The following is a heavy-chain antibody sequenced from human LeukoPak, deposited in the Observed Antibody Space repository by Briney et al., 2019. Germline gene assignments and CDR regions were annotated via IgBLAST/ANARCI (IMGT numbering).Heavy chain of an antibody. CDR2: ISYDGSNK. Sequence: GGSLRLSCAASGFTFSSYAMHWVRQAPGTGLEWVAVISYDGSNKYYADSVKGRFTISRDNSKNTLYLQMNSLRAEDTAVYYCAREDRWDRGDYFDYWGQGTLVTVSS. CDR3: AREDRWDRGDYFDY. V-gene: IGHV3-30-3*01. CDR1: GFTFSSYA. J-gene: IGHJ4*02. D-gene: IGHD1-26*01.